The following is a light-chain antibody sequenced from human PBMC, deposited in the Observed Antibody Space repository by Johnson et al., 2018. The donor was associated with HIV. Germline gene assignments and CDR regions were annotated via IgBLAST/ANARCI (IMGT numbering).Light chain of an antibody. V-gene: IGLV1-51*01. CDR1: SSNIGNNY. CDR2: DNN. Sequence: QSILTQPPSVSAAPGQKVTISCSGSSSNIGNNYVSWYQQLPGTAPKLLIYDNNKRPSGTPDRFSGSKSRTSATLGITGLQTGDEADYYCVPLDSSLRVYVFGTGTKVTVL. CDR3: VPLDSSLRVYV. J-gene: IGLJ1*01.